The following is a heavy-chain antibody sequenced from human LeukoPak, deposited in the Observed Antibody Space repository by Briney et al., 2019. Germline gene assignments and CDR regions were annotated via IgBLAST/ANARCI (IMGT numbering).Heavy chain of an antibody. J-gene: IGHJ5*02. Sequence: PSGTLSLTCAVSGASIISSKWWSWVRQPPGKGLEWIGEIYHSGNTNYNPSLKSRVSISVDTSKNEFSLELSSVTAADTAVYYCARGDLDWLPLWFDPWGQGTLVTVSS. D-gene: IGHD3-9*01. CDR2: IYHSGNT. CDR1: GASIISSKW. V-gene: IGHV4-4*02. CDR3: ARGDLDWLPLWFDP.